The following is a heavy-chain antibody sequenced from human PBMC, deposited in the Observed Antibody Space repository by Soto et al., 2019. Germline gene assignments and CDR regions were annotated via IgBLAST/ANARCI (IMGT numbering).Heavy chain of an antibody. D-gene: IGHD2-2*01. CDR2: ISPYNGHT. V-gene: IGHV1-18*01. CDR1: GYSFTSYG. J-gene: IGHJ6*02. Sequence: ASVKVSCKASGYSFTSYGISWVRRAPGQGLEWMRWISPYNGHTQFVERFQGRVTMTTDTSTKTAYMELRNLRSDDTAHYYCARDLTIVPATHPRLENYGMDVWGQGTTVTVSS. CDR3: ARDLTIVPATHPRLENYGMDV.